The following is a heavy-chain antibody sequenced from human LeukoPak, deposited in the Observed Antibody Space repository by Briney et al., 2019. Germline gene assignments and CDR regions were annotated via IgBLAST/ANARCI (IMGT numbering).Heavy chain of an antibody. D-gene: IGHD3-22*01. V-gene: IGHV4-34*01. CDR2: IYHSGST. Sequence: GSLRLSCAASGFTFSSYAMSWVRQPPGKGLEWIGEIYHSGSTNYNPSLKSRVTISVDTSKNQFSLKLISVTAADTAVYYCARAATVRSMLVVARRGRWFDPWGQGTLVTVSS. CDR3: ARAATVRSMLVVARRGRWFDP. CDR1: GFTFSSYA. J-gene: IGHJ5*02.